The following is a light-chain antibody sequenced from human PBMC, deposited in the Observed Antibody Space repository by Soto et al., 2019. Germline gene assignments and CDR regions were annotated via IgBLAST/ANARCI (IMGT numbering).Light chain of an antibody. Sequence: QSALTQPASVSGSPGQSITISCTGTSSDVGGYDYVSWYQQHPGKAPKLMIFEVSNRPSGVSNRFSASKSGNTASLTISGLQTGDEADYSCCSYTSSNTWVFGGGTKVTVL. J-gene: IGLJ3*02. CDR1: SSDVGGYDY. V-gene: IGLV2-14*01. CDR2: EVS. CDR3: CSYTSSNTWV.